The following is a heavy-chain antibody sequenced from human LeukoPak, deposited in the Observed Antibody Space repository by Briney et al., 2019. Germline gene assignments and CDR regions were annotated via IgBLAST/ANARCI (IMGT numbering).Heavy chain of an antibody. D-gene: IGHD5-24*01. CDR3: ARRDGYNFGDAFDI. J-gene: IGHJ3*02. Sequence: PGGSLRLSCAVSGFTFSSYAMHWVRQAPGKGLEWVAVKSYDGSNKYYADSVKGRFTISRDNSKNTLYLQMNSLRAEDTAVYYCARRDGYNFGDAFDIWGQGTMVTVSS. CDR2: KSYDGSNK. V-gene: IGHV3-30-3*01. CDR1: GFTFSSYA.